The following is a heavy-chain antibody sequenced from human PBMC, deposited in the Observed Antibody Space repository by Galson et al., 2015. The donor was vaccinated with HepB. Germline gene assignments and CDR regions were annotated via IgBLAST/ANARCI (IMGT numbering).Heavy chain of an antibody. CDR3: ARLGGCSGGSCYSGFGPLDL. V-gene: IGHV1-2*04. J-gene: IGHJ2*01. D-gene: IGHD2-15*01. CDR2: INPNSGGT. Sequence: SVKVSCKASGYTFTGYYMHWVRQAPGQGLEWMGWINPNSGGTNYAQKFQGWVTMTRDTSISTAYMELSRLRSDDTAVYYCARLGGCSGGSCYSGFGPLDLWGRGTLVTVSS. CDR1: GYTFTGYY.